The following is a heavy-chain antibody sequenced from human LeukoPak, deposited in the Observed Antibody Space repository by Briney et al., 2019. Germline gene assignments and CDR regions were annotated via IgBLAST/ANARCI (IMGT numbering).Heavy chain of an antibody. CDR2: ISSSSTI. D-gene: IGHD3-9*01. Sequence: PGGSRRLSCVASGFTFSSYSINWVRQAPGKGLEWLSYISSSSTIYYADSVKGRFAISRDNAENSLYLQMNSLRAEDTAVYYCARSFYYDTLTGYYFFDYWGQGTLVTVSS. CDR1: GFTFSSYS. V-gene: IGHV3-48*04. J-gene: IGHJ4*02. CDR3: ARSFYYDTLTGYYFFDY.